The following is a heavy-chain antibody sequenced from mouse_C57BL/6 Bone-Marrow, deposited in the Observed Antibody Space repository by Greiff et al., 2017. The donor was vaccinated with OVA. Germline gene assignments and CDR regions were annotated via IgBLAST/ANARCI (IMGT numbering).Heavy chain of an antibody. Sequence: QVTLKESGAELVRPGASVTLSCKASGYTFTDYEMHWVKQTPVHGLEWIGAIDPETGGTAYTQKFKGKAILTADKSSSTAYMERRSLTSEDSAVYYCTRGYSNYYAMDYWGQGTSVTVSS. CDR3: TRGYSNYYAMDY. CDR2: IDPETGGT. J-gene: IGHJ4*01. CDR1: GYTFTDYE. V-gene: IGHV1-15*01. D-gene: IGHD2-5*01.